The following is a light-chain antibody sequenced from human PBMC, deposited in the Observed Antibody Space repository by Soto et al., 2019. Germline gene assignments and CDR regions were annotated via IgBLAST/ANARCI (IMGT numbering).Light chain of an antibody. V-gene: IGKV1-6*01. J-gene: IGKJ4*01. CDR3: LQNNNYPLT. CDR2: AAS. Sequence: IQMTQSQSSLSASVGDRVTVTCRASQDIRSDVGWYQQKPGQAPKVLMYAASRLHSGVPSRFSGSGSGTNFVLTISSLQPEDVATYYCLQNNNYPLTFGGGTKVDIK. CDR1: QDIRSD.